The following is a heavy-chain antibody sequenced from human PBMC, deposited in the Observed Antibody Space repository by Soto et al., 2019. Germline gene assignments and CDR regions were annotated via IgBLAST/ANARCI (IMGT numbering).Heavy chain of an antibody. D-gene: IGHD3-22*01. CDR1: GFTFSSYA. CDR3: AKVGSSGYYGGYYYYYGMDV. V-gene: IGHV3-23*01. Sequence: GASLRLSCAASGFTFSSYAMSWVRQAPGKGLEWVSAISGSGGSTYYADSVKGRFTISRDNSKNTLYLQMNSLRAEDTAVYYCAKVGSSGYYGGYYYYYGMDVWGQGTTVTVSS. CDR2: ISGSGGST. J-gene: IGHJ6*02.